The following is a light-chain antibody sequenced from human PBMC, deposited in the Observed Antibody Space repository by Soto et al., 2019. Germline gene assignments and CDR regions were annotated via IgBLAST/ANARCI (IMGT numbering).Light chain of an antibody. CDR2: DAS. CDR3: QRRGYWPLFT. Sequence: EIVLTQSPATMSLSPGERATLSCRASQSVSSYLAWYQQKPGQAPRLLIYDASNRATGIPARFSGSGSGTDFTLTISSLEPEDFAVYYCQRRGYWPLFTFGPGTKVDIK. CDR1: QSVSSY. J-gene: IGKJ3*01. V-gene: IGKV3-11*01.